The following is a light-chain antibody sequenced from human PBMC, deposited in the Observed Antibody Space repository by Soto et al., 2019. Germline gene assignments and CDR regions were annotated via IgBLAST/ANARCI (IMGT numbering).Light chain of an antibody. V-gene: IGKV3-20*01. Sequence: EIVLTQSPGTLSLSPGERATLSCRASQTVNSNYLAWYQQKPGQAPRLLIYGAYGRATGIPDRISGSGYGTDFTLTISGLEPEDFAVYYCQQYGSSPFTFGPGTKVEIK. J-gene: IGKJ3*01. CDR2: GAY. CDR1: QTVNSNY. CDR3: QQYGSSPFT.